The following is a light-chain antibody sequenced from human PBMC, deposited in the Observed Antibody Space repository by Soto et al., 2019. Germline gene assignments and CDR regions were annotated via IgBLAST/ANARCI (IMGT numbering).Light chain of an antibody. V-gene: IGLV2-18*01. CDR1: STDFVSYNR. CDR3: SLYTSENTYV. Sequence: QSALTKPPSVSGSPGQSDTISCTGTSTDFVSYNRVSWYQQPPGTAPKLIIYEASNRPSGVPDRFSGSKSGNTASLTISGLQAADEADYYCSLYTSENTYVFGPGPKVTVL. CDR2: EAS. J-gene: IGLJ1*01.